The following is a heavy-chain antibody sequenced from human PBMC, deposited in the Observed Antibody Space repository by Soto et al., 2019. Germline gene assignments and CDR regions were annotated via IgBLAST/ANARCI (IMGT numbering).Heavy chain of an antibody. Sequence: SETLSLTCTVSGGSISSYYWSWIRQPPGKGLEWIGYIYYSGSTNYNPSLKSRVTISVDTSKNQFSLKLSSVTAADTAVYYCAREGHDSSGYWGKGTLVNGSS. J-gene: IGHJ4*02. CDR3: AREGHDSSGY. D-gene: IGHD3-22*01. V-gene: IGHV4-59*01. CDR2: IYYSGST. CDR1: GGSISSYY.